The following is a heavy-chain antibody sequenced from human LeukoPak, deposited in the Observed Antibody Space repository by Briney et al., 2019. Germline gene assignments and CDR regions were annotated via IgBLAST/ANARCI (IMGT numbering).Heavy chain of an antibody. Sequence: GGSLRLSCAASGFTFSSYWMSWVRQAPGKGLEWVANIKQDGSEKYYVDSVKGRFTISRDNAKNSLYLQMNSLRAEDTAVYYCARGRRWLQLGIFDYWGQGTLVTVSS. J-gene: IGHJ4*02. CDR3: ARGRRWLQLGIFDY. V-gene: IGHV3-7*01. CDR1: GFTFSSYW. D-gene: IGHD5-12*01. CDR2: IKQDGSEK.